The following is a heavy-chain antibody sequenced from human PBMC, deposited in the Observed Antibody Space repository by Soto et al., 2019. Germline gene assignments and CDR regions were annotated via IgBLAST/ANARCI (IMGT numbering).Heavy chain of an antibody. Sequence: QVQLVQSGAEVKKPGSSVKVSCKASGGTFSSYAISWVRQAPGQGLEWMGGIIPIFGTANYAQKFQGRVTITAAESTSTAYMALSSLTSEDTAVYYCAPPGLPNYYYYGMDVWGQGTTVTVSS. CDR3: APPGLPNYYYYGMDV. CDR2: IIPIFGTA. V-gene: IGHV1-69*12. CDR1: GGTFSSYA. D-gene: IGHD3-16*01. J-gene: IGHJ6*02.